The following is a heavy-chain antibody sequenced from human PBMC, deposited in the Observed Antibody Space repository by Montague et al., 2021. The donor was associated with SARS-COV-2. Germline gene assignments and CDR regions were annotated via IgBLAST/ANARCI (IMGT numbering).Heavy chain of an antibody. CDR2: IYYSGST. D-gene: IGHD1-26*01. J-gene: IGHJ3*02. CDR1: GGSISSYY. CDR3: ARHGRFSAIVNTPRGAFDI. V-gene: IGHV4-59*08. Sequence: SETLSLTCTVSGGSISSYYWSWIRQPPGKGLEWIGYIYYSGSTNYNPSLKSRVTISVDTSKNQFSLKLSSVTAADTAVYYCARHGRFSAIVNTPRGAFDIWGQGTMVTVSS.